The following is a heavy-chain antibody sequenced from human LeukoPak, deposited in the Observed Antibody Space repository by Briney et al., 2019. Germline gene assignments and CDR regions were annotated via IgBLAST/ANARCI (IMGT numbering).Heavy chain of an antibody. J-gene: IGHJ4*02. Sequence: PSETLSLTCTVSGGSISSGGYYWSWIRQPPGKGLEWIGYIYHSGSTYYNPSLKSRVTISVDRSKNQFSLKLSSVTAADTAVYYCASQATTVEDYWGQGTLVTVSS. D-gene: IGHD4-11*01. CDR3: ASQATTVEDY. V-gene: IGHV4-30-2*01. CDR2: IYHSGST. CDR1: GGSISSGGYY.